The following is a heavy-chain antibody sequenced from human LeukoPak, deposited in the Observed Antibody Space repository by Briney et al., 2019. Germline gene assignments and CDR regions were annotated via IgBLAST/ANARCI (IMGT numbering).Heavy chain of an antibody. CDR2: INPNSGGT. J-gene: IGHJ4*02. CDR3: SRGKSEGGGGYTLKFDY. Sequence: ASVKVSCKASGYTFTGYFIHWVRQAPGQGLEWMAWINPNSGGTNYAQKFQGRVTLTRDTSVSTAYMELSRLTSDDTAVYYCSRGKSEGGGGYTLKFDYWGQGTLVAVS. V-gene: IGHV1-2*02. D-gene: IGHD3-16*01. CDR1: GYTFTGYF.